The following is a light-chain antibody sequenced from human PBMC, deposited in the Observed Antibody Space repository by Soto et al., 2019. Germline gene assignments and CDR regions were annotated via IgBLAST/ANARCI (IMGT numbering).Light chain of an antibody. CDR1: QSISSW. V-gene: IGKV1-5*01. CDR3: QQYNNWPFS. Sequence: DIQMTQSPSTLSASVGDRVTITCRASQSISSWLAWYQQKPGKAPKLLIYDASSLESGVPSRFSGSGSGTEFTLTISSLQPEDSAVYFCQQYNNWPFSFGQGTRLEIK. CDR2: DAS. J-gene: IGKJ5*01.